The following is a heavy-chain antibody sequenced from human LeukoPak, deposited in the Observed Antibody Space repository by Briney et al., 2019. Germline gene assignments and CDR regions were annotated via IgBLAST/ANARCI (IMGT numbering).Heavy chain of an antibody. CDR3: ATAGIAARRYFDY. CDR2: IYYSGST. D-gene: IGHD6-6*01. CDR1: GGSISSYY. J-gene: IGHJ4*02. Sequence: SETLSLTCTVSGGSISSYYWSWIRQPPGKGLEWIGYIYYSGSTNYNPSLKSRVTISVDTSKNQFSLKLTSVTAADTAVYYCATAGIAARRYFDYWGQGTLVTVSS. V-gene: IGHV4-59*08.